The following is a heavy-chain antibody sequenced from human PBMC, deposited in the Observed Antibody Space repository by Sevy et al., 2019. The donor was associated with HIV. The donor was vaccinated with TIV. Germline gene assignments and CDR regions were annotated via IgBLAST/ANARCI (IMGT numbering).Heavy chain of an antibody. Sequence: GGSLRLSCAASGFTFSSYAMSWVRQAPGKGLEWVSAISGSGGSTYYADSVKGRFTISRDNSKNTLYLQMNSLRAEDTAVYYCAKLSGIGWLGYYYCYMDVWGKGTTVTVSS. D-gene: IGHD6-19*01. J-gene: IGHJ6*03. CDR3: AKLSGIGWLGYYYCYMDV. CDR2: ISGSGGST. V-gene: IGHV3-23*01. CDR1: GFTFSSYA.